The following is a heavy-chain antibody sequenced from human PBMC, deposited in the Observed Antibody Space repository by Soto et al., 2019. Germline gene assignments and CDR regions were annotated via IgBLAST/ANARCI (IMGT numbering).Heavy chain of an antibody. CDR1: GFTFSSYA. CDR2: ISGSGGST. J-gene: IGHJ4*02. CDR3: AKNFINAVNAPLYFDY. Sequence: GGSLRLSCAASGFTFSSYAMSWVRQAPGKGLEWVSAISGSGGSTYYADSVKGRFTISRDNSKSTLYLQMNSLRAEDTAVYYCAKNFINAVNAPLYFDYWGQGTLVTVSS. D-gene: IGHD2-21*01. V-gene: IGHV3-23*01.